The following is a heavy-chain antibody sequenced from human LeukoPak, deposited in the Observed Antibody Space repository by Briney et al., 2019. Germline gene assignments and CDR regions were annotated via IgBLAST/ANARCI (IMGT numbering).Heavy chain of an antibody. CDR1: GFTFSSYA. D-gene: IGHD5-18*01. CDR3: ATPVRRTAMGDYFDY. J-gene: IGHJ4*02. CDR2: ISYDGSNK. V-gene: IGHV3-30-3*02. Sequence: PGRSLRLSCAASGFTFSSYAMHWVHQAPGKGLEWVAVISYDGSNKYYADSVKGRFTISRDNSKNTLYLQMNSLRAEDTAVYYCATPVRRTAMGDYFDYWGQGTLVTVSS.